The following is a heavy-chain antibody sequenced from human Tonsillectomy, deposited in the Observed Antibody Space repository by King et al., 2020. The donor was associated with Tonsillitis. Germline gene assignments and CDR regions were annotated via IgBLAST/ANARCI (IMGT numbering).Heavy chain of an antibody. J-gene: IGHJ3*02. CDR2: VFSNDYR. D-gene: IGHD3-22*01. CDR3: AHYHYDSSGYYYAFDM. V-gene: IGHV2-26*01. Sequence: TLKESGPVLVKPTETLTLTCTVSGVSLSNARMGVSWIRQPPGKALEWLAHVFSNDYRSYSTSLKSRLTISKDTSKSQVVLTMTNMDPVDTGTYYCAHYHYDSSGYYYAFDMWGQGTVVTVSS. CDR1: GVSLSNARMG.